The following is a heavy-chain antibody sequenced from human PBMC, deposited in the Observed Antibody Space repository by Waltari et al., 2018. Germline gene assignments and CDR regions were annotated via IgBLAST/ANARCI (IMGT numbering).Heavy chain of an antibody. CDR1: GGSISSSSYY. D-gene: IGHD3-10*01. Sequence: QLQLQESGPGLVKPSETLSLTCTVSGGSISSSSYYWGWTRQPPGKGLEWIGSIHYSWGTYYNRPLKIRVTKSVNTSKTQFSRKLSSVPAADPAGYNGAGEAPRSAFDIWGQGTMVTVSS. CDR2: IHYSWGT. J-gene: IGHJ3*02. V-gene: IGHV4-39*07. CDR3: AGEAPRSAFDI.